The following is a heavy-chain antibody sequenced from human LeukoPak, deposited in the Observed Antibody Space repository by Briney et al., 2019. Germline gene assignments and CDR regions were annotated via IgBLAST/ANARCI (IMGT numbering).Heavy chain of an antibody. Sequence: SVKVSCKASGDTFSSYIISWVRQAPGQGLEWMGRIIPIRGIADYAQKFQGRVTITADKSTSTADMELSSLRSDDTAVYYCAVLSSLYDDFDYWGQGTVVTVSS. J-gene: IGHJ4*02. CDR2: IIPIRGIA. V-gene: IGHV1-69*02. CDR3: AVLSSLYDDFDY. CDR1: GDTFSSYI. D-gene: IGHD3-22*01.